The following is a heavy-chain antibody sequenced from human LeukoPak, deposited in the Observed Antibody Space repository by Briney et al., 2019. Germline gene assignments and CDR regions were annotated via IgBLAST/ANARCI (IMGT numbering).Heavy chain of an antibody. J-gene: IGHJ4*02. Sequence: GGSLRLSCAASGFTFNTYDMHWVRQAPGKGLEWVAVISYDGRNKYYADSVKGRFTISRDNSKSALFLQMNSLRAEDTALYYCANKGASGWRFDYWGQGTLVTVSS. CDR3: ANKGASGWRFDY. D-gene: IGHD6-19*01. V-gene: IGHV3-30*18. CDR2: ISYDGRNK. CDR1: GFTFNTYD.